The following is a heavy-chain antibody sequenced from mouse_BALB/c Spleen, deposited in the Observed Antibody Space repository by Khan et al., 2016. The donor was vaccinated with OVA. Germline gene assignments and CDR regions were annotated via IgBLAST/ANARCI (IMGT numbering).Heavy chain of an antibody. CDR2: ITYSGTT. CDR1: GYSITSDYA. V-gene: IGHV3-2*02. Sequence: LQQSGPGLVKPSQSLSLTCTVTGYSITSDYAWNWIRQFPGNKLEWMGYITYSGTTSYNPSLKSRISITRDTSKNQFFLQLNSVTTEDTATYFCARSDFGYWGQGTLVTVSA. J-gene: IGHJ3*01. CDR3: ARSDFGY.